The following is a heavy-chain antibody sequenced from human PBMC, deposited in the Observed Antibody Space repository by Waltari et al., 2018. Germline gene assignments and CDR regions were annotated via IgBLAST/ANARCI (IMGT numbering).Heavy chain of an antibody. CDR2: ITEDGSTK. Sequence: QVQLVESGGGVVQPGRSLRLSCAASGFPFSSYAMPWVRQAPGKGLRSVALITEDGSTKTDGESRKSRFTISRDNAKNTLYLQMNSLRAEDTAVYCCASMTDEPDTAIPFDYWGQGTLFTVSS. CDR1: GFPFSSYA. J-gene: IGHJ4*02. CDR3: ASMTDEPDTAIPFDY. V-gene: IGHV3-30-3*01. D-gene: IGHD5-18*01.